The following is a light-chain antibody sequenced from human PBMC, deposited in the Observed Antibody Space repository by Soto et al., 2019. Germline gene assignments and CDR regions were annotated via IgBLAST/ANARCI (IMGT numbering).Light chain of an antibody. CDR3: GSWDSSLSAYV. Sequence: QSLMTQPPSVSAAPGQRVTISCSGSSSNIGGSSVSWYQQLPGTAPKLLIYDDDKRPSGIPDRFSGSKSGTSATLGITGFQTGDEADYYCGSWDSSLSAYVFGTGTKLTVL. CDR2: DDD. J-gene: IGLJ1*01. V-gene: IGLV1-51*01. CDR1: SSNIGGSS.